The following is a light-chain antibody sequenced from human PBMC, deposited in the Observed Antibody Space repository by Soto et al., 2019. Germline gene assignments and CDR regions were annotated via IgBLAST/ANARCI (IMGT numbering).Light chain of an antibody. Sequence: QSALTQPPSVSGAPGQTITISCTGSRSNIGGGYDVHWYQQLPGTAPQLLVYGNINRPSRVPDRFSGSKSDTSASLAITGLQAEDEADYYCQSYDSSLSAWVFGGGTNLTVL. CDR1: RSNIGGGYD. J-gene: IGLJ3*02. CDR2: GNI. V-gene: IGLV1-40*01. CDR3: QSYDSSLSAWV.